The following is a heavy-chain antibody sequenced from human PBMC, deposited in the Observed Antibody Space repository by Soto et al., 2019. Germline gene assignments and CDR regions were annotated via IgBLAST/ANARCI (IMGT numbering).Heavy chain of an antibody. CDR1: GGSISSYY. J-gene: IGHJ6*02. D-gene: IGHD2-15*01. CDR2: IYTSGST. CDR3: ARDIVVVVAAKVYYYGMDV. V-gene: IGHV4-4*07. Sequence: SETLSPTCTVSGGSISSYYWSWIRQPAGKGLEWIGRIYTSGSTNYNPSLKSRVTMSVDTSKNQFSLKLSSVTAADTAVYYCARDIVVVVAAKVYYYGMDVWGQGTTVTVSS.